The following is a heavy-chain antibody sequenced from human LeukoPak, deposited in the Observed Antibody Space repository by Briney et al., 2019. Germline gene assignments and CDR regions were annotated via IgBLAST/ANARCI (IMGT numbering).Heavy chain of an antibody. CDR2: ICVTGCST. D-gene: IGHD3-10*01. CDR1: GFMFRGYA. Sequence: GGSLRLSCVASGFMFRGYAMSWVRQAPGKGLEWVAGICVTGCSTYYADSVKGRFTISRDNSKNTLYLQMNSLRVEDTALYFCTKTYYYLSPSLPEDYWGQGTLVTVSS. J-gene: IGHJ4*02. CDR3: TKTYYYLSPSLPEDY. V-gene: IGHV3-23*01.